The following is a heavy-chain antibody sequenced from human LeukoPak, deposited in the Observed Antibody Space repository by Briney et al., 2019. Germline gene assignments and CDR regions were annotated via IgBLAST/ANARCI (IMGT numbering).Heavy chain of an antibody. D-gene: IGHD3-10*01. V-gene: IGHV1-46*01. Sequence: GASVKVSCKASGYTFTSYYMHWVRQAPGQGLEWMGIINPSGGSTSYAQKFQGRVTMTRDTSTSTVYMELSSLRSEDTAVYYCAREESRIKGDTGEDYWGQGTLVTASS. CDR1: GYTFTSYY. CDR3: AREESRIKGDTGEDY. J-gene: IGHJ4*02. CDR2: INPSGGST.